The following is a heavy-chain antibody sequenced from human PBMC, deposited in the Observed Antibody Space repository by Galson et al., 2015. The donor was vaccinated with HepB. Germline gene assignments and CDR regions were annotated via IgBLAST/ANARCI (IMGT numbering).Heavy chain of an antibody. CDR3: ARETTGGDYDH. CDR2: ISYDGSNK. D-gene: IGHD4-17*01. V-gene: IGHV3-30-3*01. Sequence: SLRLSCAASGFTFSAYAMHWVRQAPGKGLEWVAVISYDGSNKYYADSVRGRFTISRDNSKNTQYLLMNSLRLEDTAVYYCARETTGGDYDHWGPGTLVTVSS. CDR1: GFTFSAYA. J-gene: IGHJ5*02.